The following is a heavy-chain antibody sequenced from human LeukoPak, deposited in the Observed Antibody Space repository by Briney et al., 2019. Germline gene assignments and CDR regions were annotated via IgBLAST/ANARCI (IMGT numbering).Heavy chain of an antibody. CDR3: ARTTYYDFWSGYYFGSYYYYMDV. J-gene: IGHJ6*03. D-gene: IGHD3-3*01. V-gene: IGHV4-39*07. Sequence: SETLSLTCTVSGGSISSSSYYWGWIRQPPGKGLEWIGRIYTSGSTNYNPSLKSRVTMSVDTSKNQFSLKLSSVTAADTAVYYCARTTYYDFWSGYYFGSYYYYMDVWGKGTTVTVSS. CDR2: IYTSGST. CDR1: GGSISSSSYY.